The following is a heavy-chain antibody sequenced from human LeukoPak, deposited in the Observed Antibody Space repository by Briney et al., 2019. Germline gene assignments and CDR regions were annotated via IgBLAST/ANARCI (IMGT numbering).Heavy chain of an antibody. CDR1: GFTFSNAW. D-gene: IGHD3-10*01. V-gene: IGHV3-15*01. J-gene: IGHJ4*02. Sequence: GGSLRLSCAASGFTFSNAWMSWVRQAPGKGLEWVGRIKSKTDGGTTDYAAPVKGRFTISRDDSKNTLYLQMNSLKTEDTAVYYCTTDQVWFGELSTRTYYFDYWGQGTLVTVSS. CDR2: IKSKTDGGTT. CDR3: TTDQVWFGELSTRTYYFDY.